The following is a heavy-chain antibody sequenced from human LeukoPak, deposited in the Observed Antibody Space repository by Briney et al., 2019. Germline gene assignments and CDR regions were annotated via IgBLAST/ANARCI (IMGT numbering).Heavy chain of an antibody. J-gene: IGHJ6*02. V-gene: IGHV3-49*04. CDR2: IRRKAYGGTT. D-gene: IGHD2-2*01. Sequence: PGRSLRLSCTASGFTFGDYAMSWVRQAPGKGLEGVGFIRRKAYGGTTEYAASVKGRFTISRDDSKCIAYLQMNSLKSEDTAVYYCTRRPMGYCSSTSCSYGMDVWGQGTTVTVSS. CDR1: GFTFGDYA. CDR3: TRRPMGYCSSTSCSYGMDV.